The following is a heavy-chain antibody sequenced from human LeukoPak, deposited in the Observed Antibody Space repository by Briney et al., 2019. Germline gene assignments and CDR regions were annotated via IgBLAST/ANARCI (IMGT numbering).Heavy chain of an antibody. V-gene: IGHV3-33*01. J-gene: IGHJ1*01. D-gene: IGHD2-15*01. CDR3: ARDRGDYCSSGSCYSLQH. CDR2: IWYGGSNK. CDR1: GFTFSSYG. Sequence: GGSLRLSCAASGFTFSSYGMHWVRQAPGKGLEWVAVIWYGGSNKYYADSVKGRFTISRDNSKNTLYLQMNSLRAEDTAVYYCARDRGDYCSSGSCYSLQHWGQGTLVTVSS.